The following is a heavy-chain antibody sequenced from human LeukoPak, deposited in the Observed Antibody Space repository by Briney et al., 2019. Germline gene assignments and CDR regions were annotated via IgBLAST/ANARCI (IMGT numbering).Heavy chain of an antibody. D-gene: IGHD5-18*01. CDR2: INARGFIT. V-gene: IGHV3-23*01. Sequence: PGGALRLSCAASGFTFNTLAMSWVRQAPGEGLEWVSAINARGFITYYADSVKGPFTISRDKSKNTLFLQMNSLSGEDTALYYCVNHITAMVSGCLDHWGQGILVTGSS. CDR1: GFTFNTLA. CDR3: VNHITAMVSGCLDH. J-gene: IGHJ4*01.